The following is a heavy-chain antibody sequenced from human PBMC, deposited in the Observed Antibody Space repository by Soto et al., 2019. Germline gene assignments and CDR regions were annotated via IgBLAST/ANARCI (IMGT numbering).Heavy chain of an antibody. J-gene: IGHJ3*02. CDR2: ISASGRST. Sequence: GGSLRLSCAASGFTFSSYAMTWARQAPGKGLEWVSAISASGRSTYYADSVKGRFTISRDNSKNTVHLQMISLRAEDTAVYYCAKSSTAALDAFDIWGQGTMVTVSS. D-gene: IGHD6-13*01. CDR1: GFTFSSYA. V-gene: IGHV3-23*01. CDR3: AKSSTAALDAFDI.